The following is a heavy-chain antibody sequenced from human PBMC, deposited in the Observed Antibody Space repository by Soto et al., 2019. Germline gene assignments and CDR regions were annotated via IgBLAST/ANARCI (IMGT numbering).Heavy chain of an antibody. Sequence: QVQLQQWGAGLLKPSETLSLTCAVYGGSFSGYYWSWIRQPPGKGLEWIGEINHSGSTNYNPSLKSRVTISVATSKNQFPLKLSSVTAAATAVYYCARAAPRYCSGGSCWAGRNYCGQGTLVTVSS. CDR3: ARAAPRYCSGGSCWAGRNY. CDR2: INHSGST. D-gene: IGHD2-15*01. V-gene: IGHV4-34*01. CDR1: GGSFSGYY. J-gene: IGHJ4*02.